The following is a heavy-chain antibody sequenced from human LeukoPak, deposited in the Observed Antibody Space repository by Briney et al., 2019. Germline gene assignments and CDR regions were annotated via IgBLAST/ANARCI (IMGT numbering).Heavy chain of an antibody. CDR3: ARDPPDYYDSISYVDAFDI. CDR1: GFTFSSYE. Sequence: GGSLRLSCAASGFTFSSYEMNWVRQAPGKGLEWVSYISSSGSTIYYADSVKGRFTISRDNAKNSLYLQMNSLRAEDTAVYYCARDPPDYYDSISYVDAFDIWGQGTMVTVSS. CDR2: ISSSGSTI. D-gene: IGHD3-22*01. V-gene: IGHV3-48*03. J-gene: IGHJ3*02.